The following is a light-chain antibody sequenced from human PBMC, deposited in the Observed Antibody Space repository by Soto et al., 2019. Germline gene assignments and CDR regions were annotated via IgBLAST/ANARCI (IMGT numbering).Light chain of an antibody. V-gene: IGLV2-14*03. CDR1: SSDVGGYNF. J-gene: IGLJ1*01. CDR3: NSYTTISTLV. Sequence: QSALTQPASVSGSPGQSITIYCTGTSSDVGGYNFVSWYQQHPGKAPKLMIYEVTSRPSGVSNRFSGSKSGNTASLTISGLQAEDEADYYCNSYTTISTLVFGTGTKVTVL. CDR2: EVT.